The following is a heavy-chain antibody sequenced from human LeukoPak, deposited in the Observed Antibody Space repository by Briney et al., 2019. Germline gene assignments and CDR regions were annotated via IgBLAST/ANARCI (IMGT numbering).Heavy chain of an antibody. CDR2: IYPGDSDT. CDR1: GYSFTSYW. Sequence: GESLKISCKGSGYSFTSYWIGWVRQMPGKGLEWMGIIYPGDSDTRYSPSFQGQVTISADKSISTAYLQWSSLKASDTAMYYCARTAVRGVIIHVNWFDPWGQGTLVTVSS. CDR3: ARTAVRGVIIHVNWFDP. D-gene: IGHD3-10*01. J-gene: IGHJ5*02. V-gene: IGHV5-51*01.